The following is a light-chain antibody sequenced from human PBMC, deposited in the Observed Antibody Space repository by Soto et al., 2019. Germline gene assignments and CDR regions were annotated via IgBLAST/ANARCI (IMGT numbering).Light chain of an antibody. CDR1: NIGSNS. J-gene: IGLJ2*01. V-gene: IGLV3-21*04. CDR2: YDS. Sequence: SYELTQPPSVSVAPGKTARITCGGYNIGSNSVHWYQQKPGQAPVLVIYYDSDRPSGIPERFSGSKSGNTATLTISRVEAGDEADYYCQVWDITSDHPVVFGGGTQLTVL. CDR3: QVWDITSDHPVV.